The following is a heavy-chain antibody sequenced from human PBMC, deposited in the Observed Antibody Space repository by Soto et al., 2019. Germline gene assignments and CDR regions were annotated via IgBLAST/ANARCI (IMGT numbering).Heavy chain of an antibody. Sequence: HPGGSLRLSCAASGFTFSSYAMSWVRQAPGKGLEWVSAISGSGGSTYYADSVKGRFTISRDNSKNTLYLQMNSLRAEDTAVYYCAKAMTLGVPAAIGIPPYYFVYWGQGTLVTVSS. CDR2: ISGSGGST. J-gene: IGHJ4*02. D-gene: IGHD2-2*01. CDR1: GFTFSSYA. V-gene: IGHV3-23*01. CDR3: AKAMTLGVPAAIGIPPYYFVY.